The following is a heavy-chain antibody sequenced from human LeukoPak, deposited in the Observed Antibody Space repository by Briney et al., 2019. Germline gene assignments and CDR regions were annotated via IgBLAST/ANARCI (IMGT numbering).Heavy chain of an antibody. CDR2: IYYSGST. CDR1: GGSISSYY. Sequence: PSETLSLTCTVSGGSISSYYWSWIRQPPGKGLEWIGYIYYSGSTNYNPSLKSRVTISVDTSKNQFSLKLSSVPAADTAVYYCARAPESIAAHPFDYWGQGTLVTVSS. V-gene: IGHV4-59*01. CDR3: ARAPESIAAHPFDY. J-gene: IGHJ4*02. D-gene: IGHD6-6*01.